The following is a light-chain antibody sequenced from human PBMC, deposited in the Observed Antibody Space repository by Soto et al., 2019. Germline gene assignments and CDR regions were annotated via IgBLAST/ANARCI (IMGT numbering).Light chain of an antibody. CDR2: DVS. V-gene: IGLV2-14*01. CDR3: SSYSSNSTRYV. CDR1: SGDVASYNY. J-gene: IGLJ1*01. Sequence: QSVLTQPASVSGSPGQSITISCTGTSGDVASYNYVSWYQQHPGKAPQVLIYDVSSRPSGISSRFSGSKSGNTASLTISGLQAEDEADYYCSSYSSNSTRYVFGTGTKVTVL.